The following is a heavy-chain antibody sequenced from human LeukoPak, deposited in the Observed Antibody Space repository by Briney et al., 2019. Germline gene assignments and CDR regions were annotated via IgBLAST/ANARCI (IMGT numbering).Heavy chain of an antibody. V-gene: IGHV3-23*01. CDR1: GFTFSSYA. D-gene: IGHD1-7*01. J-gene: IGHJ5*02. Sequence: GGSLRLSCAASGFTFSSYAMSWVRQAPGQGLEWVLAISGSGGSTYYADSVKGRFTISRYNSKNTLYLQMNSLRAEDTAVYYCAKDQTHPELRENWFDPWGQGTLVTVSS. CDR3: AKDQTHPELRENWFDP. CDR2: ISGSGGST.